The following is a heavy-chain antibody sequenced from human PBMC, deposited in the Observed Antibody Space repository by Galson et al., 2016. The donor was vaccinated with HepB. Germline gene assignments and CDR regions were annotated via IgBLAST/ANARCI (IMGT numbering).Heavy chain of an antibody. CDR2: ISAYNGHT. J-gene: IGHJ4*02. CDR3: AGVQGSGSSNNDLTYFFDY. V-gene: IGHV1-18*04. CDR1: YYTFTRYG. Sequence: SVKVSCKASYYTFTRYGITWVRQAPGQGLEWMGWISAYNGHTDYAQKFQGRVTMTTDTSTSTAYMELRSLRSDDTAVYFCAGVQGSGSSNNDLTYFFDYWGQGTLLTVSS. D-gene: IGHD3-10*01.